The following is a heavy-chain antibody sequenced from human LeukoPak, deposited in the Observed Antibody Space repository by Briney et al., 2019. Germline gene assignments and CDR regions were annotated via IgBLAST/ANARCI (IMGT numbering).Heavy chain of an antibody. CDR1: GFTFSSYW. Sequence: GGSLRLSCAASGFTFSSYWMSWVRQAPGKGLEWVANIKQDGSEKYYVDSVKGRFTISRDNAKNSLYLQMNSLRAEDTAVDYCARVPPLERYYYMDVWGKGTTVTVSS. J-gene: IGHJ6*03. V-gene: IGHV3-7*01. CDR2: IKQDGSEK. CDR3: ARVPPLERYYYMDV.